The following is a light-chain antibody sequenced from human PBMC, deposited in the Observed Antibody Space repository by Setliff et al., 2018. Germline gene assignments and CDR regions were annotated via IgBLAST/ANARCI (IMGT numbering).Light chain of an antibody. CDR1: SSDIGDSYNY. V-gene: IGLV2-14*03. J-gene: IGLJ2*01. CDR2: DVT. CDR3: SSYRSSSTLVV. Sequence: QSVLTQPASVSGSPGQSITISCIGTSSDIGDSYNYVSWYQHYPGKAPKLMIFDVTNRPSGVSNRFSGSKSGSTASLTISGLQAEDEALYYCSSYRSSSTLVVFGGGTKVTVL.